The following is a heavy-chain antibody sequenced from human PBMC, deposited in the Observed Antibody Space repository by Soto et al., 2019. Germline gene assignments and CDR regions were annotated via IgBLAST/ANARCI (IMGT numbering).Heavy chain of an antibody. D-gene: IGHD6-13*01. J-gene: IGHJ4*02. CDR3: AIRQYSSRWYWPLDY. V-gene: IGHV3-23*01. CDR2: VSGGGGST. CDR1: GFTFSSYA. Sequence: GGSLRLSCAASGFTFSSYAMNWVRQAPGKGLEWVSAVSGGGGSTYYADSVKGRFTISRDNSKNTLYLEMNSLRAEDTAVYYCAIRQYSSRWYWPLDYWGQATLVNVS.